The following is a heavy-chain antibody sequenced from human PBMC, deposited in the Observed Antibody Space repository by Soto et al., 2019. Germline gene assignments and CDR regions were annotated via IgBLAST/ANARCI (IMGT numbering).Heavy chain of an antibody. CDR3: AKDRNG. CDR1: GFTFSSYG. J-gene: IGHJ1*01. CDR2: ISYDGSNK. Sequence: QVQLVESGGGVVQPGRSLRLSCAASGFTFSSYGMHWVRQAPGKGLEWVAVISYDGSNKYYADSVKGRFTISRDNSKNTLYLQMNSLRAEDTAVYYCAKDRNGWGQGTLVTVSS. V-gene: IGHV3-30*18.